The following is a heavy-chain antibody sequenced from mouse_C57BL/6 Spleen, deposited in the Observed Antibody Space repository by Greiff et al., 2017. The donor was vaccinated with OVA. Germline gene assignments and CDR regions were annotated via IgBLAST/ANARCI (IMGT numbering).Heavy chain of an antibody. V-gene: IGHV1-62-2*01. J-gene: IGHJ2*01. Sequence: QVQLQQSGAELVKPGASVKLSCKASGYTFTEYTIHWVKQRSGQGLEWIGWFYPGSGSIKYNEKFKDKATLTADKSSSTVYMELSRLTSEDSAVYFCARHEGGFITTVVGFDYWGKGTTLTVSS. CDR3: ARHEGGFITTVVGFDY. CDR1: GYTFTEYT. D-gene: IGHD1-1*01. CDR2: FYPGSGSI.